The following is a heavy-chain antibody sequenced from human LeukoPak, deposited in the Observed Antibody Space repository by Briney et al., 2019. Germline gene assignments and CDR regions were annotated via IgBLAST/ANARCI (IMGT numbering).Heavy chain of an antibody. V-gene: IGHV3-21*01. CDR1: GFTFNSYS. D-gene: IGHD1-20*01. CDR2: ISGSNSYI. J-gene: IGHJ5*02. CDR3: ARSITGTTRGSWFDP. Sequence: GGSLRLSCAASGFTFNSYSMNWVRQAPGKGLEWVSSISGSNSYIYYADSVKGRFTISRDNAKNSLYLQMNSLRAEDTAVYYCARSITGTTRGSWFDPWGQGTLVTVSS.